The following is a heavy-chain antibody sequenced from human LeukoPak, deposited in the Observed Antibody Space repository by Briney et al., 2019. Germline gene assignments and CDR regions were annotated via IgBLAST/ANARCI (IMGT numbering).Heavy chain of an antibody. D-gene: IGHD2-15*01. J-gene: IGHJ2*01. Sequence: SETLSLTCAVSGDSITNRNWWNWVRQPPGKGLEWIGETSHCGSTNYNPSLKSRVTISVDKSKNEFSLNLSSVTAADTAVYYCARDSPAYCSGGNCYNWYFDLWGRGTLVSVSS. CDR3: ARDSPAYCSGGNCYNWYFDL. V-gene: IGHV4-4*02. CDR1: GDSITNRNW. CDR2: TSHCGST.